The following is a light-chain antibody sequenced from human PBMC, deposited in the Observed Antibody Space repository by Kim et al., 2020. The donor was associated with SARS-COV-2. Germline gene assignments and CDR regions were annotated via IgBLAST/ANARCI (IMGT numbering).Light chain of an antibody. V-gene: IGKV3D-20*01. CDR1: QSVSSGY. CDR2: DAP. CDR3: QRYGSSRIT. Sequence: CPGEGDAPPCGASQSVSSGYLSWHQHKPRPAPRLLISDAPSRAPGVPERFSGRGSVTDFTLTISGVEPVDFAVYYCQRYGSSRITFGQGTRRESK. J-gene: IGKJ5*01.